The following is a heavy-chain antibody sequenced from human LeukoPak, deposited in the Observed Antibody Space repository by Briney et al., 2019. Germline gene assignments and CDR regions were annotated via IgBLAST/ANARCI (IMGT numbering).Heavy chain of an antibody. Sequence: GASVKVSCKASGYTFTSYDINWVRQATGQGLEWMGWMNPNSGNTGYAQKFQARVTMTRNTSISTAYMELSSLRSEDTAVYYCARLITIFGVVNWFDPWGQGTLVTVSS. CDR3: ARLITIFGVVNWFDP. V-gene: IGHV1-8*01. CDR2: MNPNSGNT. D-gene: IGHD3-3*01. CDR1: GYTFTSYD. J-gene: IGHJ5*02.